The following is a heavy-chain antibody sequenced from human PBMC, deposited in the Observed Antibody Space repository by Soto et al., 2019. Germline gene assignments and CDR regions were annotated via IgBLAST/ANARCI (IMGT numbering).Heavy chain of an antibody. Sequence: GGSLRLSCAASGFTFSSYAMSWVRQAPGKGLEWVSAISGSGGSTYYADSVEGRFTISRDNSKNTLYLQMNSLRAEDTAVYYCAKDAYYYDSSGYYYDLYYYYGMDVWGQGTTVTVSS. CDR1: GFTFSSYA. CDR2: ISGSGGST. V-gene: IGHV3-23*01. CDR3: AKDAYYYDSSGYYYDLYYYYGMDV. J-gene: IGHJ6*02. D-gene: IGHD3-22*01.